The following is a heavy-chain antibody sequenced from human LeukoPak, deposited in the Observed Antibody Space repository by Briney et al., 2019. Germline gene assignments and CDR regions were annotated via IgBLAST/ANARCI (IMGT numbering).Heavy chain of an antibody. CDR2: ISYDGSDK. V-gene: IGHV3-30*18. CDR1: GFTFSSYG. J-gene: IGHJ4*02. Sequence: GGSLRLSCAASGFTFSSYGMHWVRQAPGKGLEWVAVISYDGSDKYYADSVKGRFTISRDNSKNTLYLQMNSLRAEDTAVYYCAKTGGAGDPSDYWGQGTLVTVSS. CDR3: AKTGGAGDPSDY. D-gene: IGHD4-17*01.